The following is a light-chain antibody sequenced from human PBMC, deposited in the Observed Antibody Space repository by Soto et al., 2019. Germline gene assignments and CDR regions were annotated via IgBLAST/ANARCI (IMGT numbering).Light chain of an antibody. V-gene: IGKV3-11*01. Sequence: EIVLTQSPAALSLSPGERATLSCRASQSVDSNLAWYQQKPGQAPSLLIYDASNRATCFPARFGGSGSGTDFTLIISSLEPEDFAVYYCQHRSNWPPPLGPGTRLQIK. CDR3: QHRSNWPPP. CDR2: DAS. J-gene: IGKJ5*01. CDR1: QSVDSN.